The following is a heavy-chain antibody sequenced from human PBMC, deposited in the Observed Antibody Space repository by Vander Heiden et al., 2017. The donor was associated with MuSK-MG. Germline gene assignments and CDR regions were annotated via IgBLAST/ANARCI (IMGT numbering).Heavy chain of an antibody. CDR2: INHSRST. J-gene: IGHJ5*02. V-gene: IGHV4-34*01. D-gene: IGHD1-26*01. CDR3: ARGGSFNSWFDP. Sequence: QVQLQQWGAGLLKPSETLSLTCAVYGGSFSGYYWSWIRQPPGKGLEWIGEINHSRSTNYNPALKSRVTISVDTSKNKFSLKLRSVTAADTAVYYCARGGSFNSWFDPWGQVTLVTVSS. CDR1: GGSFSGYY.